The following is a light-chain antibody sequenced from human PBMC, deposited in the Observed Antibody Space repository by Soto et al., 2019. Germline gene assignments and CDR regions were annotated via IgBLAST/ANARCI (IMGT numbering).Light chain of an antibody. Sequence: DIQVTQSPSTLSASVGDAVTITCRASESIDNWLAWYQQKPGKAPKLLIFAASTLVRGVPSKFSGRGPGTEFTLTISSLQADDFATYYCQQYHTDWTFGQGTKVDIK. CDR1: ESIDNW. V-gene: IGKV1-5*01. J-gene: IGKJ1*01. CDR2: AAS. CDR3: QQYHTDWT.